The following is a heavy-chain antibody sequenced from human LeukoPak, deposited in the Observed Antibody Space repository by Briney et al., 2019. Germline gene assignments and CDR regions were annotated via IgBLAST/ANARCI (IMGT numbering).Heavy chain of an antibody. CDR3: AREVMWELLNIVYFDY. V-gene: IGHV3-7*01. Sequence: PGGSLRLSCAASGFTFSSYWMSWVRQAPGKGLEWVANIKQDGSEKYYVDSVKGRFTISRDNAKNSLYLQMNSLRAEDTAVYYCAREVMWELLNIVYFDYWGQGILVTVSS. D-gene: IGHD1-26*01. J-gene: IGHJ4*02. CDR2: IKQDGSEK. CDR1: GFTFSSYW.